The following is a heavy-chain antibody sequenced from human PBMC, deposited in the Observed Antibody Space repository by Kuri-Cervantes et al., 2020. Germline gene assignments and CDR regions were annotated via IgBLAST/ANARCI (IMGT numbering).Heavy chain of an antibody. CDR1: GGSISSSSYY. V-gene: IGHV4-39*07. Sequence: SETLSLTCTVSGGSISSSSYYWGWIRQPPGKGLEWIGSIYYSGSTYYNPSLKSRVTISVDTSKNQFSLKLSSVTAADTAVYYCAREVTMVRGGMDVWGQGTMVTVSS. CDR2: IYYSGST. J-gene: IGHJ6*02. D-gene: IGHD3-10*01. CDR3: AREVTMVRGGMDV.